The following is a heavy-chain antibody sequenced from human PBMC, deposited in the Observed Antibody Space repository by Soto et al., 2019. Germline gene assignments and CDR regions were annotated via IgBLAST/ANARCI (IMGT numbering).Heavy chain of an antibody. CDR3: ARAVFSARAPFDC. D-gene: IGHD1-26*01. CDR1: GGSISNYY. J-gene: IGHJ4*02. CDR2: IYYSGST. V-gene: IGHV4-59*01. Sequence: SETLSLTCIVSGGSISNYYWSWIRQPPGKGLEWIGYIYYSGSTNYNPSLQSRVTISVDTSKNQFSLKLSSVTAADTAVYYCARAVFSARAPFDCWGQGTLVTGSS.